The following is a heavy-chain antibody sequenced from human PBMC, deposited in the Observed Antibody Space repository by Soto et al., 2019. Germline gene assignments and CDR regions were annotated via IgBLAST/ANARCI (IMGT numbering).Heavy chain of an antibody. V-gene: IGHV4-39*01. CDR1: GGSISSSSYY. J-gene: IGHJ2*01. D-gene: IGHD2-2*01. CDR3: ATPRGNNVVVPAAMPDYWYFDL. CDR2: IYYSGST. Sequence: QLQLQESGPGLVKPSETLSLTCTVSGGSISSSSYYWGWIRQPPGKGREWIGSIYYSGSTYYNPSLKSRVTISVDTSKNQFSLKLSSVTAADTAVYYCATPRGNNVVVPAAMPDYWYFDLWGRGTLVTVSS.